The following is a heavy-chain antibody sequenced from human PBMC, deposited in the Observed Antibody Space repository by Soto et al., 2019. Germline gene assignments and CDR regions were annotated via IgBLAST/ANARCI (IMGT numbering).Heavy chain of an antibody. D-gene: IGHD3-3*01. CDR1: GFTFSNYA. J-gene: IGHJ4*02. V-gene: IGHV3-23*01. CDR2: ISGSGGNT. CDR3: AKDRDFWGGHYEHRGFDY. Sequence: EVQLLESGGGLVQPGGSLRLSCAASGFTFSNYAMSWVRQAPGKGLEWVSGISGSGGNTYYADSVKGRFTISSDISKDTMYLQMNSLGAEDTAVYYCAKDRDFWGGHYEHRGFDYWGQGTLITVSS.